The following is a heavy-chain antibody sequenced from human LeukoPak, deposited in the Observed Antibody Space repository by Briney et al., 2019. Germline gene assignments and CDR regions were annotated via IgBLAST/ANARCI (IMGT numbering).Heavy chain of an antibody. Sequence: QPGGSLRLSCAASGFTVSNNYMSWVRQAPGKGLEWVSVIYRGGSTYYADSVKGRFTNSRDNSKNTLHIQMNVRRAEDTAVYYCARDVGGTADYWGQGTLVTVSS. CDR1: GFTVSNNY. CDR2: IYRGGST. CDR3: ARDVGGTADY. J-gene: IGHJ4*02. D-gene: IGHD1-26*01. V-gene: IGHV3-53*01.